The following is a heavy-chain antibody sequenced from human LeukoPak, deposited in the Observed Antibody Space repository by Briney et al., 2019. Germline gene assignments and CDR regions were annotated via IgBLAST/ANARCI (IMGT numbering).Heavy chain of an antibody. V-gene: IGHV1-69*04. CDR1: GGTFSSYA. CDR2: IIPILGIA. D-gene: IGHD4-11*01. Sequence: SVKVSCKASGGTFSSYAISWVRQAPGQGLEWMGRIIPILGIANYAQKFQGRVTMTTDTSTYTAYMELRSLRSDDTAVYYCARGDLVDYQFDYWGQGTLSPSPQ. CDR3: ARGDLVDYQFDY. J-gene: IGHJ4*02.